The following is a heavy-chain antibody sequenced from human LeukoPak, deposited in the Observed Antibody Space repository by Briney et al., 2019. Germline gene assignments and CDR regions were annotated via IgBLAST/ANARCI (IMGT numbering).Heavy chain of an antibody. CDR1: GGSISSYY. V-gene: IGHV4-59*01. J-gene: IGHJ3*02. Sequence: SETLSLTCTVSGGSISSYYWSWIRQPPGKGLEWLGYIYYSGSTNYNPSLKSRVTISVDTSKNQFSLKLSSVTAADTAVYYCARNPSPGDDAFDIWGQGTMVTVSS. CDR2: IYYSGST. CDR3: ARNPSPGDDAFDI. D-gene: IGHD3-16*01.